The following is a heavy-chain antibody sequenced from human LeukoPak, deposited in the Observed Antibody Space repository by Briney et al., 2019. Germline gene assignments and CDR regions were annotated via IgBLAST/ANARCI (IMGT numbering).Heavy chain of an antibody. CDR1: GFTFSSYA. J-gene: IGHJ4*02. CDR3: AKGSVYYGSGSPNFDY. CDR2: ISGSGGNT. Sequence: GGSLRLSCAASGFTFSSYAMSWVRQAPGKGLEWVSAISGSGGNTDYADSVKGRFTISRDKSKSTLFLQMNGLRAEDTAMYYCAKGSVYYGSGSPNFDYWGQGTLVTVSS. V-gene: IGHV3-23*01. D-gene: IGHD3-10*01.